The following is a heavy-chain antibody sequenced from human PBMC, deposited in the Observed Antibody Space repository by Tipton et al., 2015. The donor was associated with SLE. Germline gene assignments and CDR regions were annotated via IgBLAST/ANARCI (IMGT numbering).Heavy chain of an antibody. CDR2: INPSGGST. J-gene: IGHJ6*02. D-gene: IGHD4-11*01. CDR1: GYTFTSYY. V-gene: IGHV1-46*01. Sequence: QSGAEVKKPGASVKVSCKASGYTFTSYYMHWVRQAPGQGLEWMGIINPSGGSTSYAQKFQGRVTMTRDTSISTAYMELSRLRSDDTAVYYCARAPYSNHEVGLDVWGQGTTVTVSS. CDR3: ARAPYSNHEVGLDV.